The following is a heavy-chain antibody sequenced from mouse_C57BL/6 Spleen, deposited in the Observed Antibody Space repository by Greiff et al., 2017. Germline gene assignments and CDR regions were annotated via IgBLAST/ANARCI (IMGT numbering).Heavy chain of an antibody. CDR3: ARVDGYEAY. Sequence: QVQLKQPGAELVKPGASVKMSCKASGYTFTSYWITWVKQRPGQGLEWIGDIYPGSGSTNYNEKFKSKATLTLDTSSSTAYMQLSSLTSEDSAVYYCARVDGYEAYWGQGTTLTVSS. D-gene: IGHD2-2*01. CDR1: GYTFTSYW. CDR2: IYPGSGST. J-gene: IGHJ2*01. V-gene: IGHV1-55*01.